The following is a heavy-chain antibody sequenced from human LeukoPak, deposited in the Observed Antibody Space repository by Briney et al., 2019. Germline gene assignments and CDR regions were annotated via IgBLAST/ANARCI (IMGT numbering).Heavy chain of an antibody. V-gene: IGHV4-4*08. Sequence: SETLSLTCTVSGGSISSYYWSWIRQPPGKGLEWIGYIYTSGSTNYNPSLKSRFTISVDTSKNKFSLKLSSVTAADTAVYYCARHPYSSGWYYYYMDVWGKGTTVTVSS. J-gene: IGHJ6*03. D-gene: IGHD6-19*01. CDR1: GGSISSYY. CDR3: ARHPYSSGWYYYYMDV. CDR2: IYTSGST.